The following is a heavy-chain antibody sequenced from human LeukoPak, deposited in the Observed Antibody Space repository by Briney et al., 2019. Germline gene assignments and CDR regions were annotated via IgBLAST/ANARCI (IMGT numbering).Heavy chain of an antibody. Sequence: GGSLRLSCTTSGFTFSDAWMSWVRQAPGKGLEWVSYISSSGNTKFYADSVKGRFAISRDNAKNSLYLQMNSLRDEDTAVYYCARVEVVIDYWGQGTLVTVSS. CDR2: ISSSGNTK. V-gene: IGHV3-11*04. CDR3: ARVEVVIDY. J-gene: IGHJ4*02. D-gene: IGHD3-3*01. CDR1: GFTFSDAW.